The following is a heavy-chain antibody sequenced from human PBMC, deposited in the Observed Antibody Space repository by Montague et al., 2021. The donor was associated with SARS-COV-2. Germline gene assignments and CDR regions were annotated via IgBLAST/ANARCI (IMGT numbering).Heavy chain of an antibody. J-gene: IGHJ4*02. CDR2: ISYDGSNK. V-gene: IGHV3-30*04. D-gene: IGHD4-17*01. CDR1: GFTFSSYA. Sequence: SLRLSCAASGFTFSSYAMHWVRQAPGKGLEWVAVISYDGSNKYYVDSVKGRFTISRGNSKNTLYLQMNSLRAEDTAVYYCARDGDDYGDYYAYFDYWGQGTLVTVSS. CDR3: ARDGDDYGDYYAYFDY.